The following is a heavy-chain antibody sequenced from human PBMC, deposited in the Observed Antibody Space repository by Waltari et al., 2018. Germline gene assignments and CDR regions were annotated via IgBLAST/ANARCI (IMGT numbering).Heavy chain of an antibody. J-gene: IGHJ6*02. CDR1: GYSISSGYY. CDR3: ARDGYYYYYGMDV. Sequence: QVQLQESGPGLVKPSETLSLTCAVSGYSISSGYYWGWIRQPPGKGLEWIGSIYHSGSTYYNPSLKSRVTISVDTSKNQFSLKLSSVTAADTAVYYCARDGYYYYYGMDVWGQGTTVTVSS. V-gene: IGHV4-38-2*02. CDR2: IYHSGST.